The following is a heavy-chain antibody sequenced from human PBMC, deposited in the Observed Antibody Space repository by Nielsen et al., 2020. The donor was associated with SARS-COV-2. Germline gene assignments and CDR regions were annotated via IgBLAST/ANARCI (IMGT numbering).Heavy chain of an antibody. V-gene: IGHV3-13*04. J-gene: IGHJ6*02. CDR1: GFTFSSYD. CDR2: IGTAGDT. Sequence: GESLKISCAASGFTFSSYDMHWVRQATGKGLEWVSAIGTAGDTYYPGSVKGRFTISRENAKNSLYLQMNSLRAGDTAVYYCARYYSSSWGIYGMDVWGQGTTVTVSS. D-gene: IGHD6-13*01. CDR3: ARYYSSSWGIYGMDV.